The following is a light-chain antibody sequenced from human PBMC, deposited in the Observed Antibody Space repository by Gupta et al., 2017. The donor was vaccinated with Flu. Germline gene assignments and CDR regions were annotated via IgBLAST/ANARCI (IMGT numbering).Light chain of an antibody. CDR1: SSDVGGYTY. V-gene: IGLV2-14*04. J-gene: IGLJ1*01. Sequence: SSDVGGYTYVSWYQQHPGKAPKLLIYDVSYRPSGVSDRFSGSKSGNTASLTISRLQAEDEADYYCSSYTSTSTPYVFGTGTKVTVL. CDR2: DVS. CDR3: SSYTSTSTPYV.